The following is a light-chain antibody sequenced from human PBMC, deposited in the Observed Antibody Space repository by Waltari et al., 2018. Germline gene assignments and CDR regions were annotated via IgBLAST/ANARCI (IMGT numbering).Light chain of an antibody. V-gene: IGKV1-5*03. Sequence: DIQMTQSPSTLSASLGDRITITCRASQNINRWLVWFQQKPGKSPKLLIYQASSLESGVPSRFSGSGSGTEFTLTISSLQRDDFATYYCQQYHDSPWTFGQGTKVEIK. CDR3: QQYHDSPWT. J-gene: IGKJ1*01. CDR1: QNINRW. CDR2: QAS.